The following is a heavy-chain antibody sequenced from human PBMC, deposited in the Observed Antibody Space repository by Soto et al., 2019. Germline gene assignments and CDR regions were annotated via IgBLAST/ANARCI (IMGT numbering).Heavy chain of an antibody. CDR1: GYAFTSYW. Sequence: GESLKISCTGSGYAFTSYWIAWVRQMPGKGLEWMGIIYPGDSDTRYSPSFQGHVTITADKSITTAYLQWSILKASDTAMYYWARGYCTTTICDPWFDPWGQGTLVTVSS. CDR2: IYPGDSDT. V-gene: IGHV5-51*01. J-gene: IGHJ5*02. CDR3: ARGYCTTTICDPWFDP. D-gene: IGHD2-2*01.